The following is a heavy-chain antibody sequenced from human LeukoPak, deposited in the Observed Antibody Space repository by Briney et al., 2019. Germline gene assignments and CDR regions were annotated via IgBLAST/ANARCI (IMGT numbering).Heavy chain of an antibody. CDR3: ARVLTSNLRGYYFDY. CDR1: GGTFSSYA. D-gene: IGHD4-11*01. J-gene: IGHJ4*02. V-gene: IGHV1-69*05. Sequence: SVKVSCKASGGTFSSYAISWVRQAPGQGLEWMGRIIPIFGTANYAQKFQGRVTITTDESTSTAYMELSSLRSEDTAVYYCARVLTSNLRGYYFDYWGQGTLVTVSS. CDR2: IIPIFGTA.